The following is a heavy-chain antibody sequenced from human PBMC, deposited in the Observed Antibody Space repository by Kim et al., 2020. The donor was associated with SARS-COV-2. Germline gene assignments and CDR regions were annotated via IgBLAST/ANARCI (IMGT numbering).Heavy chain of an antibody. D-gene: IGHD5-18*01. CDR1: GFTFSSYA. V-gene: IGHV3-30-3*01. Sequence: GGSLRLSCAASGFTFSSYAMHWVRQAPGKGLEWVAVISYDGSNKYYADSVKGRFTISRDNSKNTLYLQMNSLRAEDTAVYYCARNLFLDTAMVPGLSYYGMDVWGQATTVTVSS. J-gene: IGHJ6*02. CDR2: ISYDGSNK. CDR3: ARNLFLDTAMVPGLSYYGMDV.